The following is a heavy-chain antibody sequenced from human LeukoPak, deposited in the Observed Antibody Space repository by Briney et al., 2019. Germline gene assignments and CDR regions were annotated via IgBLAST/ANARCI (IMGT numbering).Heavy chain of an antibody. J-gene: IGHJ6*03. CDR1: GFTVSSNY. CDR3: AKEGDEFRGYLDV. CDR2: IHNDGTQ. V-gene: IGHV3-66*01. Sequence: PGGSLRLSCAASGFTVSSNYMSWVRQAPGKGLEWVAVIHNDGTQGQYGDSVKGRFTISKDNSQSTLYLQMNNLRDDDTAVYYCAKEGDEFRGYLDVWGKGTTVTVSS. D-gene: IGHD2-21*02.